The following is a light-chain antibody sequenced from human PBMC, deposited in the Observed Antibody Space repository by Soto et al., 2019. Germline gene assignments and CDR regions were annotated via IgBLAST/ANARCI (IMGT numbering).Light chain of an antibody. CDR3: LQYSSHSWT. Sequence: VIWMTQSPSLLSASTGDRVTISCRMSQGISSYLAWYQQKPGKAPELLIFDASNLKSGVSSRFSGSGSGTEFTLTISRLQPDDVATYYCLQYSSHSWTFGQGTKVDIK. CDR2: DAS. CDR1: QGISSY. V-gene: IGKV1D-8*03. J-gene: IGKJ1*01.